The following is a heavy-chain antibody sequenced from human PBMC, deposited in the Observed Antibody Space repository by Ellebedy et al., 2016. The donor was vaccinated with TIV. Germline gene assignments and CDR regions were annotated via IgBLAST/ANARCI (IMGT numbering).Heavy chain of an antibody. CDR1: GFTFNTYA. J-gene: IGHJ4*02. V-gene: IGHV3-30-3*01. D-gene: IGHD4-17*01. CDR3: ARSNDYGDYGDYFDY. CDR2: MSYDGSSE. Sequence: GESLKISCAVSGFTFNTYAMHWVRQAPGKGLEWVAVMSYDGSSEFYADSVKGRFTISRDNSKNTLYPQMNSLRAEDTAVYYCARSNDYGDYGDYFDYWGQGTLVTVSS.